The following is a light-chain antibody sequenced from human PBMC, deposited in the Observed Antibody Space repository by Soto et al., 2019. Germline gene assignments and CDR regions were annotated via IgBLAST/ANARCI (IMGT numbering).Light chain of an antibody. CDR2: DVT. Sequence: QSALTQPRSVSGSPGQSVTISCTGTSGDVGAYDRVSWYQHHPTKAPKLIIYDVTNRPSGVPYRFSGSKSGSTASLTISGLQAEDEADYHCSSYTSSSTLVLGTGTKVTVL. CDR1: SGDVGAYDR. CDR3: SSYTSSSTLV. J-gene: IGLJ1*01. V-gene: IGLV2-11*01.